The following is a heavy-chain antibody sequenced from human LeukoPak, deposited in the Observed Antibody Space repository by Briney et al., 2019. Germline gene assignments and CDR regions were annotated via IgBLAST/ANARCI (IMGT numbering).Heavy chain of an antibody. D-gene: IGHD3-16*01. CDR2: IRSKAYGGTT. Sequence: GGSLRLSCTASGFTFGDYAMSWFRQAPGKGLEWVGFIRSKAYGGTTEYAAPVKGRFTISRDDSKSIAYLQMNSLKTEDTAVYYCTRDLGGVTTLRGYYYYYMDVWGKGTTVTVSS. CDR3: TRDLGGVTTLRGYYYYYMDV. V-gene: IGHV3-49*03. CDR1: GFTFGDYA. J-gene: IGHJ6*03.